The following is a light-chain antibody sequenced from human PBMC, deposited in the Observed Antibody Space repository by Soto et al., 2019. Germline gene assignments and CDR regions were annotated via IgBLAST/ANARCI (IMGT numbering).Light chain of an antibody. CDR3: QQYNNWPPFT. CDR1: QSVSGN. V-gene: IGKV3-15*01. Sequence: EIVMTQSPATLSVSPGERATLSCRASQSVSGNLAWYQQKPGQAPRLLIYGASTRATGIPARFSGSESGTEFTLTISSLQSEDFAVYYCQQYNNWPPFTFGPGTKVDIK. J-gene: IGKJ3*01. CDR2: GAS.